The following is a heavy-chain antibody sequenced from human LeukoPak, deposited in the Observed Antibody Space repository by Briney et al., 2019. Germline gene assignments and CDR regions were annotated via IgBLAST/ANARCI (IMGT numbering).Heavy chain of an antibody. CDR3: ARSYGDYES. J-gene: IGHJ4*02. D-gene: IGHD4-17*01. CDR2: INPSGGST. Sequence: ASVKVSCKESGYTLTNYYMHWVRQAPAQGLEWLGMINPSGGSTNYAQKFRGRVTMTRDASTSTVYMELSSLRSEDTAVYYCARSYGDYESWGQGTLATVSS. CDR1: GYTLTNYY. V-gene: IGHV1-46*01.